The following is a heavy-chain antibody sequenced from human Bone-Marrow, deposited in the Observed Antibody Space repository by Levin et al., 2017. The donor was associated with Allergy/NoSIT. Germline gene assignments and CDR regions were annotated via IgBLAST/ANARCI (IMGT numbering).Heavy chain of an antibody. D-gene: IGHD3-10*01. CDR3: ARLDFNYGSYY. J-gene: IGHJ4*02. Sequence: LSLTCAVSGFTVSNNYMSWVRQAPGKGLEWVSIIYGRGDTFYADSVKARFTISRDNSKNTVYLQMNSLRAEDTAVYYCARLDFNYGSYYWGQGTLVTVSS. V-gene: IGHV3-66*04. CDR1: GFTVSNNY. CDR2: IYGRGDT.